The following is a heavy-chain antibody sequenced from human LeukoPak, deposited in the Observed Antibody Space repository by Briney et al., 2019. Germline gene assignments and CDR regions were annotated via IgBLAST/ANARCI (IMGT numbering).Heavy chain of an antibody. V-gene: IGHV4-31*03. CDR3: ARSPHSTTSPCYYGMDV. CDR1: GGSISSGGYY. Sequence: SETLSLTCTVSGGSISSGGYYWSWIRQHPGKGLEWIGYIYYSGSTYYNPSLKSRVTISVDTSKNQFSLKLSSVTAADTAVYYCARSPHSTTSPCYYGMDVWGKGTTVTVSS. J-gene: IGHJ6*04. CDR2: IYYSGST. D-gene: IGHD2-2*01.